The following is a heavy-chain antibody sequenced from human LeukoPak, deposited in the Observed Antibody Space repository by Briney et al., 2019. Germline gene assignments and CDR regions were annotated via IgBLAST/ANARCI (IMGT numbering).Heavy chain of an antibody. V-gene: IGHV1-18*01. D-gene: IGHD3-16*02. CDR3: ARERNDYVWGSYRPLDY. J-gene: IGHJ4*02. CDR2: ISAYNGNT. Sequence: ASVKVSCKASGYTFTSYGISWVRQAPEQGLEWMGWISAYNGNTNYAQKFQSRVTMTTDTSTSTAYMELRGLRSDDTAVYYCARERNDYVWGSYRPLDYWGQGTLVTVSS. CDR1: GYTFTSYG.